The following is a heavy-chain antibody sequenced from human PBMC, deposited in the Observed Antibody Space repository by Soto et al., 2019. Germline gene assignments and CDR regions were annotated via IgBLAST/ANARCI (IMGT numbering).Heavy chain of an antibody. CDR2: INHSVST. Sequence: SETLSLTCAVYGGSFSGYYWSWIRQPPGRGLEWIGEINHSVSTNYNPSLKSRVTISLDTSKNQFSLSLKSVTAADTAVYYCAERVNIYYYMDVWGKGSTVTVSS. CDR3: AERVNIYYYMDV. J-gene: IGHJ6*03. D-gene: IGHD5-12*01. V-gene: IGHV4-34*01. CDR1: GGSFSGYY.